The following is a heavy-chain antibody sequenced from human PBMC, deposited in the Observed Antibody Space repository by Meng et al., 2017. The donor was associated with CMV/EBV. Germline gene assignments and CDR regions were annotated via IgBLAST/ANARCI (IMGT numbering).Heavy chain of an antibody. Sequence: QGQLVPCVADVKKPGAVGKGFCKASGYTFTSYGISWVRQAPAQGLEWMGWISAYNGNTNYAQKLQGRVTMTTDTSTSTAYMELRSLRSDDTAVYYCARDRTMVRGVTGYWGQGTLVTVSS. D-gene: IGHD3-10*01. J-gene: IGHJ4*02. CDR1: GYTFTSYG. CDR2: ISAYNGNT. CDR3: ARDRTMVRGVTGY. V-gene: IGHV1-18*01.